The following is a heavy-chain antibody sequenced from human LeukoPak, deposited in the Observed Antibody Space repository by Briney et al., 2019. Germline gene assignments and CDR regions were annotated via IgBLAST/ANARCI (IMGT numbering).Heavy chain of an antibody. Sequence: GGSLRLSCAASGFTFSSYWMSWVRQAPGKGLEWVANIKQDGSKKNYVDSVKGRFTISRDNAKNSLYLQMNSLRAEDTAVYYCAAPLDYYDSSGYHQGGDWGQGTLVTVSS. D-gene: IGHD3-22*01. V-gene: IGHV3-7*03. CDR1: GFTFSSYW. CDR3: AAPLDYYDSSGYHQGGD. J-gene: IGHJ4*02. CDR2: IKQDGSKK.